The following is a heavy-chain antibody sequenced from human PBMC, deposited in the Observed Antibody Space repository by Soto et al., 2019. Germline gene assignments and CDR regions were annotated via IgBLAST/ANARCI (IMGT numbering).Heavy chain of an antibody. CDR1: GFTFSSYG. V-gene: IGHV3-30*18. CDR3: AKDSYFEGYDSSGYYSYFDY. J-gene: IGHJ4*02. D-gene: IGHD3-22*01. CDR2: ISYDGSNK. Sequence: QVQLVESGGGVVQPGRSLRLSCAASGFTFSSYGMHWVRQAPGKGLEWVAVISYDGSNKYYADSVKGRFTISRDNSKNTRYLHMNSLRAEDTAVYYCAKDSYFEGYDSSGYYSYFDYWGQGTLVTVSS.